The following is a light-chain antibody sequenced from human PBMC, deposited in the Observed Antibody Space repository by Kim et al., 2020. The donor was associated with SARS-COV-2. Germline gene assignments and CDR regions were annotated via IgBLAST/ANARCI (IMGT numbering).Light chain of an antibody. CDR2: AAS. CDR1: QGIRSA. J-gene: IGKJ1*01. V-gene: IGKV1-17*01. CDR3: LQYNDYPRT. Sequence: DIQMTQSPSSLSASVGDRVTITCRASQGIRSALGWFQQKPGKAPKRLIYAASSLQSGVPSRFSGSGSGTEFTLTISSLQPEDFATYYCLQYNDYPRTFGQGTKLEI.